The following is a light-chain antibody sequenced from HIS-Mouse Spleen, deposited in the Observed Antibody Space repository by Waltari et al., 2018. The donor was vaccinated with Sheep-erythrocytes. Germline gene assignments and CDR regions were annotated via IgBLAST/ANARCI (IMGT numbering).Light chain of an antibody. Sequence: DIVMTQSPLSLPVTPGEPASIPCRSGQSLLHSNGYNYLDWYLQKPGQSPQLLIYLGSNRASGVPDRFSGSGSGTDFTLKISRVEAEDVGVYYCMQALQTPIFTFGPGTKVDIK. J-gene: IGKJ3*01. CDR2: LGS. CDR3: MQALQTPIFT. V-gene: IGKV2-28*01. CDR1: QSLLHSNGYNY.